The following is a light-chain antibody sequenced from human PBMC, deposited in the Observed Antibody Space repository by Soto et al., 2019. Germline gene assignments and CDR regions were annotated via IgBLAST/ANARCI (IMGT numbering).Light chain of an antibody. J-gene: IGLJ1*01. Sequence: QSALTQPRSVSGSPGQSVTISCTGTYSDVGLYDYLSWYQQHPGKAPKLIISDVTKRPSGVPDRFSGSKSGNTASLTISGVQAEDEADYYCCSYAGTYTYVFGSGTKVTVL. V-gene: IGLV2-11*01. CDR1: YSDVGLYDY. CDR2: DVT. CDR3: CSYAGTYTYV.